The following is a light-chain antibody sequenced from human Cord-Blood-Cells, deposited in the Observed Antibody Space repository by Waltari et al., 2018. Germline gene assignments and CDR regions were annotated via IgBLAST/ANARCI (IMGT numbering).Light chain of an antibody. CDR1: SSDVGSYNL. CDR2: EVS. V-gene: IGLV2-23*02. J-gene: IGLJ2*01. Sequence: QSALTQPASVSGSPGQSITISCTGTSSDVGSYNLVSWYQQHPGKAPNLMICEVSKRPSGVSNRFSGSKSGNTASLTISGLQAEDEADYYCCSYAGSSTFEGVFGGGTKLTVL. CDR3: CSYAGSSTFEGV.